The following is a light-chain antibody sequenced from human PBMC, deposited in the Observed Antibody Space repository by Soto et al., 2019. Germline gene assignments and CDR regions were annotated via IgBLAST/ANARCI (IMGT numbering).Light chain of an antibody. Sequence: EIVMKQSPATVSVSPGEGATLSCRASQSVSNNLAWYQQKPGQAPRLLIFGASTRATGIPARFSGSGTGTDFTLSISSLQSEDSAVYYCQQYNAWPPVTFGQGTKVDIK. J-gene: IGKJ1*01. CDR1: QSVSNN. V-gene: IGKV3-15*01. CDR2: GAS. CDR3: QQYNAWPPVT.